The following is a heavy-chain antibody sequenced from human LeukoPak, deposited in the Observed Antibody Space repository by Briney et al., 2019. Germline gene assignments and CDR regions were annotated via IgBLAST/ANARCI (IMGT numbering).Heavy chain of an antibody. CDR3: ARLWAGNYYYYGMDV. CDR2: IYYSGST. V-gene: IGHV4-39*01. D-gene: IGHD6-19*01. J-gene: IGHJ6*02. Sequence: SETLSLTCTVSGGSISSSSYYWGWIRQPPGKGLEWIGSIYYSGSTYYNPSLKSRVTISVDTSKNQFSLKLSSVTAADTAAYYCARLWAGNYYYYGMDVWGQGTTVTVSS. CDR1: GGSISSSSYY.